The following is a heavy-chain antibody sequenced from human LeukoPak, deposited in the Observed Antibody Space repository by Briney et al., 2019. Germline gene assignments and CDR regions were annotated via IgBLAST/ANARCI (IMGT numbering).Heavy chain of an antibody. CDR3: ARSHIVAVTGFAFDI. D-gene: IGHD2-21*02. Sequence: PSETLSLTCTVSGDSFSRNTYSWGWIRQPPGKGLEWIGSIYYTGRTFYNPSLKSRVTITVDTSKNQFSLKLSSVTAADTTVYYCARSHIVAVTGFAFDIWGQGTLVTVSS. CDR1: GDSFSRNTYS. V-gene: IGHV4-39*01. CDR2: IYYTGRT. J-gene: IGHJ3*02.